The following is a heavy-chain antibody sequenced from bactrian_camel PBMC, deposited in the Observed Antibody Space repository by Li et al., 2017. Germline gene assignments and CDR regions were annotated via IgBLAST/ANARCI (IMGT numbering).Heavy chain of an antibody. D-gene: IGHD6*01. CDR2: IKCDGTSP. CDR1: GFTFSSYY. V-gene: IGHV3-2*01. CDR3: AKDPKMYGGSWLSPDIDH. J-gene: IGHJ4*01. Sequence: HVQLVESGGGLVQPGGSLRPSCAASGFTFSSYYMSWVRQVPGKGLEWVSTIKCDGTSPFYADSVKGRFTVSRDNAKNTMYLQMDTLKPEDTGMYYCAKDPKMYGGSWLSPDIDHWGQGTQVTVS.